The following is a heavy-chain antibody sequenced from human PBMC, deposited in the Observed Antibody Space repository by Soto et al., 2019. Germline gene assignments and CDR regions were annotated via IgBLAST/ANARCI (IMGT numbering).Heavy chain of an antibody. V-gene: IGHV3-15*01. D-gene: IGHD2-15*01. Sequence: LRLSCAASGFTFSNALMSWVRQAPVKGLEWVGRIKSKTDGGTTDYAAPVKGRFTISRDDSKNTLYLQMNSLKTEDTAVYYCTTADSVPYYYYGMDVWGQGTTVTVS. CDR3: TTADSVPYYYYGMDV. CDR1: GFTFSNAL. CDR2: IKSKTDGGTT. J-gene: IGHJ6*02.